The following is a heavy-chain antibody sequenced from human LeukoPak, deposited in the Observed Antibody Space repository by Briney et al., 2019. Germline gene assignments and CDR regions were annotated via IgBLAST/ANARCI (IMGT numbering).Heavy chain of an antibody. CDR1: GFTFSSYS. Sequence: PGGSLRLSCAASGFTFSSYSMNWVRQAPGKGLEWVSSISSSSSYIYYADSVKGRFTISRDNAKNTLFLQMNSLRVEDTAVYYCTRAIQGIADYWGQGTLVTVSS. CDR2: ISSSSSYI. J-gene: IGHJ4*02. CDR3: TRAIQGIADY. D-gene: IGHD6-13*01. V-gene: IGHV3-21*01.